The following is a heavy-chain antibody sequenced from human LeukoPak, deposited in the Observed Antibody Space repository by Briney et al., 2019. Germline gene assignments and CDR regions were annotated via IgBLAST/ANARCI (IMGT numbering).Heavy chain of an antibody. CDR1: GFTFSSYS. D-gene: IGHD6-13*01. Sequence: QPGGSLRLSCAASGFTFSSYSMNWVRQAPGKGLEGVSYISSSSTIYYADSAKGRFTISRDNAKSSLYLQMNSLRAEDTAVYYCARWPRYSSREFDYWGQGTLVTVSS. V-gene: IGHV3-48*04. CDR2: ISSSSTI. CDR3: ARWPRYSSREFDY. J-gene: IGHJ4*02.